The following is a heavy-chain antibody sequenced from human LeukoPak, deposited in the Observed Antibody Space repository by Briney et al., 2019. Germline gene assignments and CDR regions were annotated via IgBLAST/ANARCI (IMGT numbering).Heavy chain of an antibody. CDR2: IYYSGST. D-gene: IGHD3-10*01. CDR3: ARGGHYGSGSYSFDY. Sequence: SETLSLTCTVSGGSISSYYWSWIRQPPGKGLEWIGYIYYSGSTNYNPSLKSRVTISVDTSKNQFSLKLSSVTAADTAVYYCARGGHYGSGSYSFDYRGQGTLVTVSS. J-gene: IGHJ4*02. V-gene: IGHV4-59*01. CDR1: GGSISSYY.